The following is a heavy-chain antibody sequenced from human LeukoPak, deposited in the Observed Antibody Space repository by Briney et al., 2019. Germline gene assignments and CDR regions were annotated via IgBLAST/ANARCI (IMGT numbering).Heavy chain of an antibody. CDR1: GFTFSNAW. J-gene: IGHJ4*02. CDR2: IKSKTDGGTT. Sequence: GGSLRLSCAASGFTFSNAWMSWVRQAPGKGLEWVGRIKSKTDGGTTDYAAPVKGRFTISRDDSKNTLYLQTNSLKTEDTAVYYCTTFRGYSSSWYLFDYWGQGTLVTVSS. V-gene: IGHV3-15*01. CDR3: TTFRGYSSSWYLFDY. D-gene: IGHD6-13*01.